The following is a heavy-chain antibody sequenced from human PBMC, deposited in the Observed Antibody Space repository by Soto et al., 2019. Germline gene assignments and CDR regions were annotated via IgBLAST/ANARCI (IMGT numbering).Heavy chain of an antibody. CDR1: GGSFSGYY. D-gene: IGHD3-3*01. Sequence: PSETLSLTCAVYGGSFSGYYWSWIRQPPGKGLEWIGEINHSGSTNYNPSLKSRVTISVDTSKNQFSLKLSSVTAADTAVYYCARGEKYYDFWSGYLDPWGQGTLVTVSS. V-gene: IGHV4-34*01. J-gene: IGHJ5*02. CDR3: ARGEKYYDFWSGYLDP. CDR2: INHSGST.